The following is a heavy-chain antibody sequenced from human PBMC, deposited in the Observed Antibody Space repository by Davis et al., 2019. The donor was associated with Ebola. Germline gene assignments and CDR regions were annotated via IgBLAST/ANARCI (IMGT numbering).Heavy chain of an antibody. CDR2: IYYSGST. J-gene: IGHJ6*02. CDR1: GCSISSYY. V-gene: IGHV4-59*01. CDR3: ARGEDTAMVTGYYGMDV. D-gene: IGHD5-18*01. Sequence: SETLSLTCTASGCSISSYYWSWIRQPPGKGLEWIGYIYYSGSTNYNPSLKSRVTISVDTSKHQFSLKLSSVTAADTAVYYCARGEDTAMVTGYYGMDVWGQGTTVTVSS.